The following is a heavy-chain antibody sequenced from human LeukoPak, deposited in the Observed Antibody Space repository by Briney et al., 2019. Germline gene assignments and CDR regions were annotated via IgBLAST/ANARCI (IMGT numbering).Heavy chain of an antibody. CDR3: ARDGGMDV. CDR2: INPNSGGT. Sequence: ASVKVSCKASGYTFTDYYMHWVRQAPGQGPEWMGWINPNSGGTNYAQNFQGRVTITRDTSISTAYMELSRLRSDDTAVYYCARDGGMDVWGQGTTVTVSS. J-gene: IGHJ6*02. CDR1: GYTFTDYY. V-gene: IGHV1-2*02.